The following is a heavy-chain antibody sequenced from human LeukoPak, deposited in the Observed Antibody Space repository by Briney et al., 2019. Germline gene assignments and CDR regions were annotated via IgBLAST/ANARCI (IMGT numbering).Heavy chain of an antibody. CDR3: ARKPIVNSAWYYFDY. CDR2: IYSSGSA. V-gene: IGHV4-39*07. Sequence: SETLSLTCTVSGGSVNSGAYYWSWIRQPPGKGLEWIGNIYSSGSAYYNPSLKGRVTMSVDTSKNQFSLELSSVTAADTAVYYCARKPIVNSAWYYFDYWGQGTLVTVSS. J-gene: IGHJ4*02. CDR1: GGSVNSGAYY. D-gene: IGHD3-22*01.